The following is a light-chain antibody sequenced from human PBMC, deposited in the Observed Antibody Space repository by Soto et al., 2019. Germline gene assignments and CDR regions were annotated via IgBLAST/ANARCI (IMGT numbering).Light chain of an antibody. CDR2: QVS. Sequence: QSALTQPPSASGSPGQSVTISCTGTSSDVGGYQYVSWYQQHPGKAPKLIIYQVSKRPSGVPGRFSGSKSGNTASLTVSGLQAEDDADYYCSSYAGSTYVFGTGTKVTVL. CDR3: SSYAGSTYV. CDR1: SSDVGGYQY. V-gene: IGLV2-8*01. J-gene: IGLJ1*01.